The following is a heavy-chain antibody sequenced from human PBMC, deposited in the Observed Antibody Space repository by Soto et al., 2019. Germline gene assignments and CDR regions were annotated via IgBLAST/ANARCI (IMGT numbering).Heavy chain of an antibody. CDR2: IYPGDSDT. J-gene: IGHJ6*02. V-gene: IGHV5-51*01. D-gene: IGHD6-13*01. Sequence: RESLKISCKGSGYSLTRYWIGWVRQMPGKGLESMGIIYPGDSDTRYSPSFQGQVTISADKSISTAYLQWSSLKASDTAMYYCARTAAAGKYYYGMDVWGQGTSVTVSS. CDR3: ARTAAAGKYYYGMDV. CDR1: GYSLTRYW.